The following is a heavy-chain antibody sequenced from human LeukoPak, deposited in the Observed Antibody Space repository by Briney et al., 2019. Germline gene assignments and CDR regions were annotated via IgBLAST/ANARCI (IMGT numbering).Heavy chain of an antibody. V-gene: IGHV3-30-3*01. CDR3: ARNDPDSSED. CDR2: ISADGNNE. D-gene: IGHD3-22*01. J-gene: IGHJ4*02. CDR1: GFTFRGYA. Sequence: GGSLRLSCAASGFTFRGYAMHWVRQAPGKGLEWVAVISADGNNEHYADSAKGRFTLSRDNAKSTAYLQMNSLRSEDTAVYYCARNDPDSSEDWGQGTLVTVSS.